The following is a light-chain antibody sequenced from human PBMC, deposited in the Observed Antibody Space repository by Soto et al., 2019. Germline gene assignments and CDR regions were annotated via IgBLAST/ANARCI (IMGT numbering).Light chain of an antibody. CDR2: VVT. J-gene: IGLJ1*01. V-gene: IGLV2-11*01. Sequence: QSVLTQPRSVSGSPGQSVTISCTGTSSDVGGYNYVSWYQQYPGKAPKVMTYVVTKRPSGVPDRISGSKSGNTASLTISGLQAEDEADYYCCSYAGSYTHYVFGTGTRSPS. CDR3: CSYAGSYTHYV. CDR1: SSDVGGYNY.